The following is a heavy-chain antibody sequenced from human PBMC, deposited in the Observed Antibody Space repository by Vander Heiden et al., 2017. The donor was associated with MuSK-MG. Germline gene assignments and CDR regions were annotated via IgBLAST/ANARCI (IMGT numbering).Heavy chain of an antibody. CDR1: GVSFSGYY. CDR2: INHSGST. CDR3: ARGRANDYGGNRYFDY. Sequence: QVQLQQWGAGLLKPSETLSLTCAVYGVSFSGYYWSRIRQPPGKGLEWIGEINHSGSTNYNPSLKSRVTISVDASKNQFSLKLSSVTAADTAVYYCARGRANDYGGNRYFDYWGQGTLVTVSS. D-gene: IGHD4-17*01. V-gene: IGHV4-34*01. J-gene: IGHJ4*02.